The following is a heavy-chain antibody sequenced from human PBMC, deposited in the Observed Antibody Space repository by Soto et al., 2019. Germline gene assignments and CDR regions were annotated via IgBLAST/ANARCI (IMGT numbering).Heavy chain of an antibody. CDR2: MYHSGST. J-gene: IGHJ4*02. CDR3: AGGPYGSGNQHLNN. Sequence: SDNLYLTCAVSGDSIRSPICLTWVRQPPGRGPEWIGEMYHSGSTNYKSSLKSRVTISVDKSKNHFSLNLKSVTAADTAVYYCAGGPYGSGNQHLNNWGQG. D-gene: IGHD3-10*01. V-gene: IGHV4-4*02. CDR1: GDSIRSPIC.